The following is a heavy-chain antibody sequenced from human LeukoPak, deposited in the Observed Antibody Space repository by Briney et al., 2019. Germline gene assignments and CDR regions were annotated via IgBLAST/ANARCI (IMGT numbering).Heavy chain of an antibody. CDR1: GFTFSTYW. Sequence: GGSLRLSCSASGFTFSTYWMSWVRQAPGKGLEWVANMRRDGNEIYYLDSVRGRFTISRDNAKNSLYLQMNSLRAEDTAVYYCAREVYDSSGYRAPIDYWGQGTLVTVSS. CDR3: AREVYDSSGYRAPIDY. V-gene: IGHV3-7*01. J-gene: IGHJ4*02. D-gene: IGHD3-22*01. CDR2: MRRDGNEI.